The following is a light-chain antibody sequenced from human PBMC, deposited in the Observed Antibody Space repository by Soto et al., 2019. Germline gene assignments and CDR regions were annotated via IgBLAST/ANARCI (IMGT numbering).Light chain of an antibody. Sequence: EIVLTQSPGTLSLSPGERATLSCRASQSVSSSYLDWYQQKPGQAPRLLIYGASSRATGIPDRFSGSGSGTDFTLTNSRLEPEDFAEYYCQQYGSSLFSFGPGTKVDIK. CDR3: QQYGSSLFS. J-gene: IGKJ3*01. V-gene: IGKV3-20*01. CDR1: QSVSSSY. CDR2: GAS.